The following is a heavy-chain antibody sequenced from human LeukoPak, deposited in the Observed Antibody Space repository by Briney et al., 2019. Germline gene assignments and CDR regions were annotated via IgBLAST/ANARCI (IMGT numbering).Heavy chain of an antibody. CDR1: GYTFTGYY. CDR3: ARGGLEYYYYYMDV. D-gene: IGHD5-24*01. CDR2: INPNSGGT. V-gene: IGHV1-2*02. J-gene: IGHJ6*03. Sequence: GASVKVSCKASGYTFTGYYMHWVRQAPGQGLEWMGWINPNSGGTNCAQKFQGRVTMTRDTSISTAYMELSRLRSDDTAVYYCARGGLEYYYYYMDVWGKGTTVTVSS.